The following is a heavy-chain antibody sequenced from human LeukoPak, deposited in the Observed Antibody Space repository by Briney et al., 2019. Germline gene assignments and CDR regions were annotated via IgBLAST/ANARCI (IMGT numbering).Heavy chain of an antibody. D-gene: IGHD6-13*01. Sequence: GGSLRLSCAASGFTFSSYGMHWVRQAPCKGLEWVAFIRYDGSNKYYADSVKGRFTVSRDNSKNTLYLQMNSLRAEDTAVYYCAKVRKIAAAGTWFDPWGQGTLVTVSS. CDR1: GFTFSSYG. CDR3: AKVRKIAAAGTWFDP. J-gene: IGHJ5*02. V-gene: IGHV3-30*02. CDR2: IRYDGSNK.